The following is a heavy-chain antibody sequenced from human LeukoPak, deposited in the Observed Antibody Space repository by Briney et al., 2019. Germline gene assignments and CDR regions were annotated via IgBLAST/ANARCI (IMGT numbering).Heavy chain of an antibody. Sequence: PGGSLRLSCAASGFTFSSYGMHWVRQAPGKGLEWVSYISSSSSTIYYADSVKGRFTISRDNAKNSLYLQMNSLRDEDTAVYYCQGYDSSGYDPHWYFDLWGRGTLVTVSS. J-gene: IGHJ2*01. CDR3: QGYDSSGYDPHWYFDL. D-gene: IGHD3-22*01. V-gene: IGHV3-48*02. CDR1: GFTFSSYG. CDR2: ISSSSSTI.